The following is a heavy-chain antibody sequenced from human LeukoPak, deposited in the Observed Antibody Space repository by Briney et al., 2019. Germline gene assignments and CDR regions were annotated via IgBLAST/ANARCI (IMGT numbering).Heavy chain of an antibody. V-gene: IGHV4-31*03. CDR3: ARTAGWSYGFDY. CDR1: GGSISTGGYY. CDR2: IYNSGTT. D-gene: IGHD5-18*01. Sequence: SETLSLTCTVSGGSISTGGYYWTWKRQHPEKGLEWIGYIYNSGTTYYNPSLESRVTISGDTSKNQFPLKLSSVTAADTAVYYCARTAGWSYGFDYWGQGTLVTVSS. J-gene: IGHJ4*02.